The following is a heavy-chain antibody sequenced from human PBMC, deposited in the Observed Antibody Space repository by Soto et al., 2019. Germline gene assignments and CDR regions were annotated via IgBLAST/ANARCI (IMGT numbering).Heavy chain of an antibody. Sequence: ASVKVSCKTFGFTFTNYVLFWVRQAPGQRPEWVGWIHAGNGNTESSEKFQGRVTLTADTSTSTAYMELRSLRPDDTAVYYCARDTNMGYCSGGSCSWFDPWGQGTLVTVS. CDR2: IHAGNGNT. CDR3: ARDTNMGYCSGGSCSWFDP. J-gene: IGHJ5*02. CDR1: GFTFTNYV. V-gene: IGHV1-3*01. D-gene: IGHD2-15*01.